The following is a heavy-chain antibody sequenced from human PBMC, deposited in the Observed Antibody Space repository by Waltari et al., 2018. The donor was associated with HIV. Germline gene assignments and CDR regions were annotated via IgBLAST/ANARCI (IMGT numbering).Heavy chain of an antibody. J-gene: IGHJ4*02. CDR2: IKSKAEGGTT. D-gene: IGHD3-22*01. V-gene: IGHV3-15*05. CDR1: GFTFSNAW. CDR3: TTDEFYYGNSGYFDY. Sequence: EVQLVESGGDLVKPGGCLRLSCAASGFTFSNAWMSWVRQAPGKGPELVGRIKSKAEGGTTDYAAPVKGRLTISRDDSKNTLYLQMNSLRFEDTAGYYCTTDEFYYGNSGYFDYWGQGTLVTVSS.